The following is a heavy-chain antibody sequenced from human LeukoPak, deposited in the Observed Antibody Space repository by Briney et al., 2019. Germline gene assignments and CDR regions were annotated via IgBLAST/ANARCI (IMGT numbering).Heavy chain of an antibody. CDR2: ISPTGSTT. Sequence: QAGGSLRLSCAASGFTFDDYGMHWARQLPGKGLVWVSRISPTGSTTSYADSVKGRFTVSRDNAKNTLYLQVNNLRAEDTAVYYCARGPSSNWSGLDFWGQGTLLTVSS. CDR1: GFTFDDYG. J-gene: IGHJ4*02. CDR3: ARGPSSNWSGLDF. V-gene: IGHV3-74*01. D-gene: IGHD6-13*01.